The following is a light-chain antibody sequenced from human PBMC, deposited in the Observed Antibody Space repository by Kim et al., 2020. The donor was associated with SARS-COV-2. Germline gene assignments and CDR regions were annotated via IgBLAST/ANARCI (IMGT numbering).Light chain of an antibody. Sequence: NFMLTQPRSVSESPGKTVTISCTRSGGSIASNSVQWYQQRPGSAPTSVIYEYNQRPSGVPDRFSGSIDSSSNSASLTISGLRADDEADYYCQSYDGTWLFGGGTQLTVL. CDR2: EYN. V-gene: IGLV6-57*04. CDR1: GGSIASNS. CDR3: QSYDGTWL. J-gene: IGLJ3*02.